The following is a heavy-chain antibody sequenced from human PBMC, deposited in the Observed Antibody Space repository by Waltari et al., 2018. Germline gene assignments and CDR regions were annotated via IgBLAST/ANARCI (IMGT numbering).Heavy chain of an antibody. Sequence: EVQLLESGGGLVQPGGSLRLSCAASGFTFSSYAMRWVGQAPGKGLEWVSAISGSGGSTYYADSVKGRFTISRDNSKNTLYLQMNSLRAEDTAVYYCAKATTVTAYYFDYWGQGTLVTVSS. J-gene: IGHJ4*02. CDR1: GFTFSSYA. CDR2: ISGSGGST. V-gene: IGHV3-23*01. D-gene: IGHD4-4*01. CDR3: AKATTVTAYYFDY.